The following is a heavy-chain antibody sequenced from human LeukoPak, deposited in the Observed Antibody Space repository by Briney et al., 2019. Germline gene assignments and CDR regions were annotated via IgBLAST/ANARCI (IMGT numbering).Heavy chain of an antibody. V-gene: IGHV3-23*01. CDR2: ISGSGGGT. Sequence: GGSLRLSCAASGFTFSSYAMSWVRQAPGKGLEWVSAISGSGGGTYYADSVKGRFTISRDNSKNTLYLQMNSLRAEDTAVYYCAAQDAFGVVIHWGQGTLVTVSS. J-gene: IGHJ4*02. CDR3: AAQDAFGVVIH. CDR1: GFTFSSYA. D-gene: IGHD3-3*01.